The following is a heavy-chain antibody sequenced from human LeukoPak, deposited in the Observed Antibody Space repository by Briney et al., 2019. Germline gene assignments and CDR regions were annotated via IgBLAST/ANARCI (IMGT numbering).Heavy chain of an antibody. Sequence: SETLSLTCTVSGGSISSYYWSWIRQPPGRGLEWIGYIYYSGSTNYNPSLKSRVTISVDTSKNQFSLKLSSVTAADTAVYYCARMGSGWFDNWGQGTLVTVSS. J-gene: IGHJ4*02. CDR3: ARMGSGWFDN. CDR1: GGSISSYY. CDR2: IYYSGST. V-gene: IGHV4-59*08. D-gene: IGHD6-19*01.